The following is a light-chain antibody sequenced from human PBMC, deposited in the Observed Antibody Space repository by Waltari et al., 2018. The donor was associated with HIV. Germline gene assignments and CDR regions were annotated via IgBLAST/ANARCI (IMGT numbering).Light chain of an antibody. CDR1: QSILYNSNNKNY. J-gene: IGKJ2*01. V-gene: IGKV4-1*01. Sequence: DIVMTPSPDSLTVSLGERATINCNSSQSILYNSNNKNYVAWYQQKPRQPPKLLISWASSRESDVPDRFSGTGSGTDFTLTISRLQAEDVAVYYCQQYYSRPPTFGQGTKVEIK. CDR2: WAS. CDR3: QQYYSRPPT.